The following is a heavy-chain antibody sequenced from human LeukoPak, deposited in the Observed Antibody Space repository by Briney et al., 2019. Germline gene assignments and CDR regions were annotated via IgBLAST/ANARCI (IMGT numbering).Heavy chain of an antibody. Sequence: GGSLRLSCAASGFTFSSYSMNWVRQAPGKGLEWVSSISSSSYIYYADSVKGRFTISRDNAKNSLYLQMNSLRAEDTAVYYCARDVDTAMASMDVWGKGTTVTVSS. J-gene: IGHJ6*03. V-gene: IGHV3-21*01. CDR3: ARDVDTAMASMDV. D-gene: IGHD5-18*01. CDR1: GFTFSSYS. CDR2: ISSSSYI.